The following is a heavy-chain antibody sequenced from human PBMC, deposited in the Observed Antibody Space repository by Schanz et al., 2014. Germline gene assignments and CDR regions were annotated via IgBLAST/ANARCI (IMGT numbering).Heavy chain of an antibody. Sequence: EQLLQSGGGLVQPGGSLRLSCAASGFTFSSYSMNWVRQPPGKGLEWIGEINQSGTTNYNPSLKSRVTMSVDTSKNQISLKLRSVTAADTAVYYCARAARRTRVVPLYFDYWGQGTLVTVSS. CDR1: GFTFSSYS. CDR3: ARAARRTRVVPLYFDY. CDR2: INQSGTT. J-gene: IGHJ4*02. V-gene: IGHV4-34*01. D-gene: IGHD2-2*01.